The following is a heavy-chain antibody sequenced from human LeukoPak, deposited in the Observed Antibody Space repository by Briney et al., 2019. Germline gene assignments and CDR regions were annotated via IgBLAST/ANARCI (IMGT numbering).Heavy chain of an antibody. Sequence: GGSLRLSCAASGPAFFTHNFHWVRQAPGKGLEWVAFISRRGVIHYADSVKGRFTISRDNAQNSLFLQMNSLRVEDTALYYCARDIGSDTRDYWGQGTLVIVSS. V-gene: IGHV3-69-1*02. CDR3: ARDIGSDTRDY. J-gene: IGHJ4*02. D-gene: IGHD2-2*03. CDR1: GPAFFTHN. CDR2: ISRRGVI.